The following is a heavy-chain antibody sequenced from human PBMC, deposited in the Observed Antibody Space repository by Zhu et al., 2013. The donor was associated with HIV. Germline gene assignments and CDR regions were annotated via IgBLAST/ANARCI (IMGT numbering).Heavy chain of an antibody. CDR3: IRGPGYCSSASCSDFYYSMDV. D-gene: IGHD2-2*01. CDR2: ISTYYGNT. J-gene: IGHJ6*03. V-gene: IGHV1-18*01. Sequence: QLVQSGLELKKPGASVKVSCKASGYTITNYGISWVRQAPGQGLEWVGWISTYYGNTNYAQRLQGRLTMTTDTSTNTAYMELRSLRSDDTAVYYCIRGPGYCSSASCSDFYYSMDVWGQGTTVTVSS. CDR1: GYTITNYG.